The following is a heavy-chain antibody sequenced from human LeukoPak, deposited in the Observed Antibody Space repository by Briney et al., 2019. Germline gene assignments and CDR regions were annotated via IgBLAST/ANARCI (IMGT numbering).Heavy chain of an antibody. CDR2: IYYSGST. CDR1: GGSLSSSSYY. D-gene: IGHD3-10*01. Sequence: SETLSLTCTVSGGSLSSSSYYWGWIRQPPGKGLEWIGSIYYSGSTYYNPSLKSRVTISVDTSKNQFSLKLSSVTAADTAVYYCARGAVRGVIIDYWGQGTLVTVSS. CDR3: ARGAVRGVIIDY. V-gene: IGHV4-39*07. J-gene: IGHJ4*02.